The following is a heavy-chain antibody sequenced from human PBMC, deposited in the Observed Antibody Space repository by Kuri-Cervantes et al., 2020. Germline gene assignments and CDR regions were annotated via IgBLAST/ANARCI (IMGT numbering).Heavy chain of an antibody. J-gene: IGHJ4*02. Sequence: GGSLRLSCAASGFTVSSNEMSWVRQAPGKGLEWVSYISSSGSTIYYADSVKGRFTISRDNAKNSLFLQMNSLRDEDTAIYYCARDIYNFDYWGQGTLVTVSS. CDR1: GFTVSSNE. CDR3: ARDIYNFDY. D-gene: IGHD4-11*01. CDR2: ISSSGSTI. V-gene: IGHV3-48*02.